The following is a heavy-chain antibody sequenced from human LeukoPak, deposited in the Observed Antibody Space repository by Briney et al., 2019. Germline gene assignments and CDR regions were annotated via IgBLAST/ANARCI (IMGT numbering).Heavy chain of an antibody. Sequence: SVKVSCKASGGTFSSYAISWVRQAPGQGLEWMGGIIPIFGTANYAQKFQGRVTITADESMSTAYMELSSLRSEDTAVYYCARAGGEWLVRQTFDYWGQGTLVTVSS. D-gene: IGHD6-19*01. J-gene: IGHJ4*02. CDR3: ARAGGEWLVRQTFDY. CDR2: IIPIFGTA. CDR1: GGTFSSYA. V-gene: IGHV1-69*13.